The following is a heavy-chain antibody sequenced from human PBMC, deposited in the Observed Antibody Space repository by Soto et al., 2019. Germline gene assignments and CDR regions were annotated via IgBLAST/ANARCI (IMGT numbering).Heavy chain of an antibody. D-gene: IGHD6-19*01. CDR2: ISYIGNT. CDR1: GGSISSGSYY. Sequence: PSETLSLTCTVSGGSISSGSYYWGWVRQHPGKGLEWIGHISYIGNTYYNPSLNGRLIISLDTSKNQFSLRLSSVTAADTAVYYCVTAWAGTKTLYGLDVWGQGTTVTVSS. CDR3: VTAWAGTKTLYGLDV. V-gene: IGHV4-31*03. J-gene: IGHJ6*02.